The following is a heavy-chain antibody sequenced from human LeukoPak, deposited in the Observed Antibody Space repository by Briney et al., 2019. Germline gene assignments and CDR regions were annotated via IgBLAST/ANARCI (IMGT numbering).Heavy chain of an antibody. V-gene: IGHV3-30*02. D-gene: IGHD1-26*01. Sequence: PGRSLRLSCAASGFTFSSYGMHWVRQAPGKGLEWVAFIRYDGSNKYYADSVKGRFTISRDNSKNTLYLQMNSLRAEDTAVYYCAKDRATRALFYFDYWGQGTLVTVSS. J-gene: IGHJ4*02. CDR3: AKDRATRALFYFDY. CDR1: GFTFSSYG. CDR2: IRYDGSNK.